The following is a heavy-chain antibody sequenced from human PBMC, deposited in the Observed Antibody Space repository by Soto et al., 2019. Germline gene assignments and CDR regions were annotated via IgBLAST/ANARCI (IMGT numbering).Heavy chain of an antibody. J-gene: IGHJ6*02. Sequence: QVQLQESGPGLVKPSETLSLSCTVSGGSISSYYWSWFRQSPGKRMEWIGYVHHSWGSSYNPSLQSRVAISLSTSNTQFSLKVTSVTATDAAVYYCARHGFGQLHGLVDVWGQGTTVTVSS. CDR3: ARHGFGQLHGLVDV. CDR2: VHHSWGS. V-gene: IGHV4-59*08. D-gene: IGHD3-10*01. CDR1: GGSISSYY.